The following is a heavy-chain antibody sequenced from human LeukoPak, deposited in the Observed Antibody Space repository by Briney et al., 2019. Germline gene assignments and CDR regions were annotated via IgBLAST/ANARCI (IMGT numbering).Heavy chain of an antibody. CDR3: VRLTVGAGS. D-gene: IGHD1-26*01. V-gene: IGHV3-48*01. CDR1: GFTFSSYN. Sequence: GGSLRLSCAASGFTFSSYNMNWVRQAPGKGLERVSYISSSSSTIYYADSVKGRFTISRDNAKKSLYLQMNSLRAEDTAVYYCVRLTVGAGSWGQGTLVTVS. J-gene: IGHJ5*02. CDR2: ISSSSSTI.